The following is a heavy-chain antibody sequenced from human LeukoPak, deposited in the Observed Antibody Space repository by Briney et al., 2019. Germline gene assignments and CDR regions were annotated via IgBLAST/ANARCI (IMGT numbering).Heavy chain of an antibody. V-gene: IGHV6-1*01. D-gene: IGHD3-16*01. CDR3: LRDFNWAFDY. Sequence: SQTLSLTCAISGDSVSSKGVSWSWMRQSPSRGLEYLGRTRYRATWNTFYSLSVEGRITIKADTSRNEVSLRLRSVTPEETALYSCLRDFNWAFDYWGQGTLVTVSS. J-gene: IGHJ4*02. CDR1: GDSVSSKGVS. CDR2: TRYRATWNT.